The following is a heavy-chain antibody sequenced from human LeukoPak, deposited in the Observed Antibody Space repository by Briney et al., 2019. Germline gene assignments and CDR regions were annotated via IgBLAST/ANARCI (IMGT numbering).Heavy chain of an antibody. V-gene: IGHV3-30*18. CDR2: ISYDGSNK. J-gene: IGHJ6*04. D-gene: IGHD4-17*01. Sequence: VGSLRLSCAASGFTFSSYGMHWVRQAPGKGLEWGAVISYDGSNKYYADSVKGRFTISRDNSKNTLYLQMNSLRAEDTAVYYCANGDPASYYYYYGMDVWGKGTTVTVSS. CDR3: ANGDPASYYYYYGMDV. CDR1: GFTFSSYG.